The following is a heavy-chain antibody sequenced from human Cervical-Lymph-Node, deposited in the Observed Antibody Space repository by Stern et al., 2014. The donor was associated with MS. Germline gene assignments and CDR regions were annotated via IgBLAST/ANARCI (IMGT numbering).Heavy chain of an antibody. V-gene: IGHV3-30*01. Sequence: QVQLVESGGGVVQPERSLRLSCAASGFTFSTFSMHWLRQAPGKGLEWVALGSYDGNNEYYGDSVKGRFTISRDNSKNTLYLQMNSLRTEDTAVYYCARDGLHYDSDGNWFDPWGQGTLVTVSS. D-gene: IGHD4-11*01. CDR3: ARDGLHYDSDGNWFDP. CDR2: GSYDGNNE. J-gene: IGHJ5*02. CDR1: GFTFSTFS.